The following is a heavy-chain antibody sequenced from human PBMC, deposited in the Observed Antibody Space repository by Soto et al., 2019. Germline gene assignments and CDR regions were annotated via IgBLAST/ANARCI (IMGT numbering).Heavy chain of an antibody. Sequence: VSGPTLVNPTQTLTLTCSFSGFSLSTSGMRVSWIRQPPGKALEWLARIDWDDDKFYNTSLKTRLTISKDSSKNQVVLTMTNMDPVDTATYYCARMFHCSGGTCPFDYWGQGALVTVSS. V-gene: IGHV2-70*04. J-gene: IGHJ4*02. D-gene: IGHD2-15*01. CDR1: GFSLSTSGMR. CDR2: IDWDDDK. CDR3: ARMFHCSGGTCPFDY.